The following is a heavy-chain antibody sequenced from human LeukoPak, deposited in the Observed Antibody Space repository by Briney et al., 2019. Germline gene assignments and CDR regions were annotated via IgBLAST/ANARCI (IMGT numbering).Heavy chain of an antibody. D-gene: IGHD1-1*01. CDR2: ISGSGGST. CDR3: AKGNWRYFDY. V-gene: IGHV3-23*01. CDR1: GFTVSSSY. J-gene: IGHJ4*02. Sequence: GGSLRLSCAASGFTVSSSYMSWVRQAPGKGLEWVSAISGSGGSTYYADSVKGRFTISRDNSKNTLYLQMNSLGADDTAVYYCAKGNWRYFDYWGQGTLVTVSS.